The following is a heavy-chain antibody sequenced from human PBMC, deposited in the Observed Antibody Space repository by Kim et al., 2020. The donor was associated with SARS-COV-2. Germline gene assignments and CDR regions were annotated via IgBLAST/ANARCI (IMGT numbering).Heavy chain of an antibody. Sequence: GGSLRLSCAASGFTFSSSGMHWVRQAPGKGLEWVAVISYDGSDKYSADSVKGRFTISRAKSEYTLYLQLNSLRVEDKAVYYCAKAQGPSCSGGSCDS. CDR3: AKAQGPSCSGGSCDS. J-gene: IGHJ5*01. D-gene: IGHD2-15*01. CDR1: GFTFSSSG. CDR2: ISYDGSDK. V-gene: IGHV3-30*18.